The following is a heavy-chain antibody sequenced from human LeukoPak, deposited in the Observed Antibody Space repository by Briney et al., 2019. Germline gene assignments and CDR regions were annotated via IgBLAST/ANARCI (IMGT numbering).Heavy chain of an antibody. V-gene: IGHV4-34*01. Sequence: SETLSLTCAVYGGSFSGYYWSWIRQPPGEGLEWIGEINHSGSTNYNPSLMSRVTISVDTSKNQFSLKLSSVTAADTAVYYCARNGFSSGWYSLKGAFDIWGQGTMVTVSS. CDR2: INHSGST. D-gene: IGHD6-19*01. J-gene: IGHJ3*02. CDR1: GGSFSGYY. CDR3: ARNGFSSGWYSLKGAFDI.